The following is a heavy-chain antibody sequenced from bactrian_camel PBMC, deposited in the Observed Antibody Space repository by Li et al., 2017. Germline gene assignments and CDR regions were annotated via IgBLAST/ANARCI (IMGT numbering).Heavy chain of an antibody. CDR2: IATGSGNT. J-gene: IGHJ6*01. Sequence: VQLVESGGGSVQAGGSLRLSCAASGYFSKRCMAWFRQAPGKEREGVARIATGSGNTYYADSVKGRFTISQDNAKNTVYLLMNSLKPEDTAMYYCAARGPYCYTKLSVRDFTYWGQGTQVTVS. V-gene: IGHV3S63*01. D-gene: IGHD2*01. CDR1: GYFSKRC. CDR3: AARGPYCYTKLSVRDFTY.